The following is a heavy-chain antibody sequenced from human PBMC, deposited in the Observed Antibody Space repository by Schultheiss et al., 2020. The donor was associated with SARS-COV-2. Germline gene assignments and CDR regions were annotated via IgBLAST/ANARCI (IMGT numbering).Heavy chain of an antibody. CDR1: GFTFSSYD. V-gene: IGHV3-13*01. Sequence: GGSLRLSCAASGFTFSSYDMHWVRQATGKGLEWVSAIGTAGDTYYPGSVKGRFTISRENAKNSLYLQMNSLRAEDTAVYYCASPSGTTYYYGMDVWGQGTTVTVSS. D-gene: IGHD1-7*01. J-gene: IGHJ6*02. CDR3: ASPSGTTYYYGMDV. CDR2: IGTAGDT.